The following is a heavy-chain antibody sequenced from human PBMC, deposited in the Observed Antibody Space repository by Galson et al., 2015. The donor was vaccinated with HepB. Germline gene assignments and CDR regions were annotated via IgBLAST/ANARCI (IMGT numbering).Heavy chain of an antibody. D-gene: IGHD2-2*01. J-gene: IGHJ4*02. CDR2: ISGSGGST. CDR1: GFTFSSYA. V-gene: IGHV3-23*01. CDR3: ANAGRYCTSTTCYPDY. Sequence: SLRLSCAASGFTFSSYAMSWVRQAPGKGLEWVSGISGSGGSTYYADSVKGRFTISRDNSKNTLCLQMNSLRAEDTAVYYCANAGRYCTSTTCYPDYWGQGILVTVSS.